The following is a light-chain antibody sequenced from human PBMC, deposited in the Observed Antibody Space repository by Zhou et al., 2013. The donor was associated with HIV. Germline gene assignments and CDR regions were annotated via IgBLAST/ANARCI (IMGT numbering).Light chain of an antibody. V-gene: IGKV1-39*01. CDR1: RSISTY. J-gene: IGKJ2*01. Sequence: DIQMTQSPSSLSASVGDRVTITCRASRSISTYLNWYQQKPGKAPKLLIYGASSLHSGVPSRFSGSGSGTDYTLTISSLQPEDFATYYCQQAHSFPXTFGQGT. CDR3: QQAHSFPXT. CDR2: GAS.